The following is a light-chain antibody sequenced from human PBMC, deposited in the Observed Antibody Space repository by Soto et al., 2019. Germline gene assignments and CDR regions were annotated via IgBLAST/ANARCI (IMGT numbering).Light chain of an antibody. J-gene: IGLJ3*02. CDR1: SSNIGSNY. CDR3: QAYDYSLTASV. V-gene: IGLV1-47*01. Sequence: QSVLTQPPSASGTPGQRVTISCSGSSSNIGSNYVYWYQQLPGTAPTNLLYRNNQRPSGVPDRFSGSKSGTSASLVISGLRSEDEAEYYCQAYDYSLTASVFGGGTKVTVL. CDR2: RNN.